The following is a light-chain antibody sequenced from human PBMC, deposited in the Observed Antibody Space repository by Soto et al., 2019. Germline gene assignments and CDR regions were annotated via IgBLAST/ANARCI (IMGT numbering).Light chain of an antibody. CDR1: QDISNY. CDR3: QQYDNLPPFT. Sequence: DIQMTQSPSSLSASVGDRVTITCQASQDISNYLNWYQQKPGKAPKLLIYDASNLETGVPSRFSGSGSGTDVTFTISSLQHEDIATYYCQQYDNLPPFTFGPGTKVDIK. V-gene: IGKV1-33*01. J-gene: IGKJ3*01. CDR2: DAS.